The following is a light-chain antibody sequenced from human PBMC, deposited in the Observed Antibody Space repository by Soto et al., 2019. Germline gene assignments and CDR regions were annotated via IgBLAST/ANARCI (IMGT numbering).Light chain of an antibody. CDR3: QQRSSWPPT. Sequence: EVVLKQSPATLSLTPGERATLSCRASQSVSSYLAWHQQKPGQTPRLLVYGASSRATGIPDRFSGSGSGTDFTLTISSLEPEDFAVYYCQQRSSWPPTFGQGTRLEIK. V-gene: IGKV3-11*01. CDR1: QSVSSY. J-gene: IGKJ5*01. CDR2: GAS.